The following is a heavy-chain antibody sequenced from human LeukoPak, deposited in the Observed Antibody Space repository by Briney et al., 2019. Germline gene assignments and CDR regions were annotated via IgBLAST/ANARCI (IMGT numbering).Heavy chain of an antibody. CDR3: AKAGVRYFDSSDLYAFDF. J-gene: IGHJ3*01. V-gene: IGHV4-39*01. CDR2: IYYSGST. CDR1: GGSISSTSYC. D-gene: IGHD3-22*01. Sequence: PSETLSLTCAVSGGSISSTSYCWAWIRQPPGKGLEWIGTIYYSGSTYHNPSLKSRVTLSVDTSRNQFSLRLSSVDAADTAVYYCAKAGVRYFDSSDLYAFDFWGQGTTVTVSP.